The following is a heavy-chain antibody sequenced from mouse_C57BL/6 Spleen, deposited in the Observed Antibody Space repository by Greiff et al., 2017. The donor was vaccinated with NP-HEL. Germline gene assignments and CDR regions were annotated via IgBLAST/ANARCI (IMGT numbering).Heavy chain of an antibody. V-gene: IGHV5-9-1*02. CDR2: ISSGGDYI. D-gene: IGHD1-1*01. CDR1: GFTFSSYA. Sequence: DVHLVESGEGLVKPGGSLKLSCAASGFTFSSYAMSWVRQTPEKRLEWVAYISSGGDYIYYADTVKGRFTISRDNARNTLYLQMSSLKSEDTAMYYCTRENGSSYYFDYWGQGTTLTVSS. CDR3: TRENGSSYYFDY. J-gene: IGHJ2*01.